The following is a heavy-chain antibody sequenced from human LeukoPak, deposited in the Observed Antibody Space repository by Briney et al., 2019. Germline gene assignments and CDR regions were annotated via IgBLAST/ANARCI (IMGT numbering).Heavy chain of an antibody. CDR3: ARLDRIAAAAY. CDR1: GFIFSDYY. D-gene: IGHD6-13*01. J-gene: IGHJ4*02. CDR2: ISSSSSYI. V-gene: IGHV3-21*01. Sequence: PGGSLRLSCAASGFIFSDYYMNWVRQAPGKGLEWVSSISSSSSYIYYADSVKGRFTISRDNAKNSLYLQMNSLRAEDTAVYYCARLDRIAAAAYWGQGTLVTVSS.